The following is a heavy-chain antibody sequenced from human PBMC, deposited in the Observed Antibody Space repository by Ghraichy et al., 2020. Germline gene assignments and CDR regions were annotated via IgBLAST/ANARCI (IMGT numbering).Heavy chain of an antibody. V-gene: IGHV3-23*01. CDR3: AKGGLLWFGELLFPSDWFDP. Sequence: GGSLRLSCAASGFTFSSYAMSWVRQAPGKGLEWVSAISGSGGSTYYADSVKGRFTISRDNSKNTLYLQMNSLRAEDTAVYYCAKGGLLWFGELLFPSDWFDPWGQGTLVTVSS. CDR1: GFTFSSYA. CDR2: ISGSGGST. J-gene: IGHJ5*02. D-gene: IGHD3-10*01.